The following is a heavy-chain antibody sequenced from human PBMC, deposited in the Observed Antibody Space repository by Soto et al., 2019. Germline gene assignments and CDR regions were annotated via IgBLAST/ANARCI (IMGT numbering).Heavy chain of an antibody. V-gene: IGHV4-30-2*01. CDR2: IYNSVRT. J-gene: IGHJ6*04. D-gene: IGHD3-9*01. CDR1: GGYISGGYYS. Sequence: SETRSLTCAVSGGYISGGYYSWSWIQQPPGKGLEWIGFIYNSVRTYYNSSLKSRATISVDRSKNHFFLNLTSVTAADTAVYYCATYRKFCQFWGKGKRVNTSS. CDR3: ATYRKFCQF.